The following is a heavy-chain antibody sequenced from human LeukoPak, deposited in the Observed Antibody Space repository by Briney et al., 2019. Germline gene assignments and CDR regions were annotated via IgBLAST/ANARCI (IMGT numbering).Heavy chain of an antibody. CDR2: IIPIFGTA. D-gene: IGHD5-18*01. CDR3: GAVGYSYGLGYYYYMDV. V-gene: IGHV1-69*13. Sequence: SVKVSCKASGGTFSSYAISWVRQAPGQGLEWMGGIIPIFGTADYAQKFQGRVTITADESTSTAYMELSSLRSEDTAVYYCGAVGYSYGLGYYYYMDVWGKGTTVTISS. CDR1: GGTFSSYA. J-gene: IGHJ6*03.